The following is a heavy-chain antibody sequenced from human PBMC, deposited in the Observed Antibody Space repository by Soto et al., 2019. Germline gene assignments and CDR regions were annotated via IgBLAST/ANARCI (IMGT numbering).Heavy chain of an antibody. D-gene: IGHD5-12*01. V-gene: IGHV4-59*01. Sequence: SETLSLTCTVSGGSISSYYWSWIRQPPGKGLEWIGYIYYSGSTNYNPSLKSRVTISVDTSKNQFSLKLSSVTAADTAVYYCARADSGYSGYAKLWFDPWGQGTLVTVSS. CDR1: GGSISSYY. CDR2: IYYSGST. J-gene: IGHJ5*02. CDR3: ARADSGYSGYAKLWFDP.